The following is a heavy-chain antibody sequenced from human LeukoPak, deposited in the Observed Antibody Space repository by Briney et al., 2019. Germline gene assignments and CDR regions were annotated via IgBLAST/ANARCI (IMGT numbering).Heavy chain of an antibody. D-gene: IGHD3-22*01. V-gene: IGHV1-2*02. J-gene: IGHJ4*02. CDR2: INPNSGGT. Sequence: GASVKVSCKASGYTFTGYYMHWVRQAPGQGLEWMGWINPNSGGTNYAQKFQGRVTMTRDTSISTAYMELSRLRSDDTAVYYCARVEGYYDSSGYRLLDYWGQGTLVTVSS. CDR3: ARVEGYYDSSGYRLLDY. CDR1: GYTFTGYY.